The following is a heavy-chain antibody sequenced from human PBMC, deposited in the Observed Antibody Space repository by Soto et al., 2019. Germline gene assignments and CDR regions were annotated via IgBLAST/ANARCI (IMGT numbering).Heavy chain of an antibody. Sequence: GGSLRLSCTASGFSFFNYGFAWIRQAPGKGLEWVAVVTYDSSEKYYADSVKGRFTISRDNSKNTVYLQMDSLQHNDSALYYCGKAGGSELRYFDWPEVGVWGQGTLVTVSS. CDR3: GKAGGSELRYFDWPEVGV. J-gene: IGHJ4*02. CDR2: VTYDSSEK. D-gene: IGHD3-9*01. V-gene: IGHV3-30*18. CDR1: GFSFFNYG.